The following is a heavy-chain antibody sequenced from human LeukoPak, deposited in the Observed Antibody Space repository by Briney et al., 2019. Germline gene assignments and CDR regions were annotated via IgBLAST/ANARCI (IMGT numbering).Heavy chain of an antibody. CDR2: IKSDGRT. CDR3: ARAPSEIGGYYPEYFRH. D-gene: IGHD3-22*01. Sequence: GGSLRLSCAASGFTFSRHWMGWVRQAPGKGLVWVSRIKSDGRTNYADSVKGRFTISRDNAKNTVSLQMNSLRAEDTGVYYCARAPSEIGGYYPEYFRHWGQGTLVTVSS. J-gene: IGHJ1*01. CDR1: GFTFSRHW. V-gene: IGHV3-74*01.